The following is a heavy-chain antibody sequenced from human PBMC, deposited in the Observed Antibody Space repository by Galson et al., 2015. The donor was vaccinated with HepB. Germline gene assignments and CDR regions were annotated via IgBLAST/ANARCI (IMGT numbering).Heavy chain of an antibody. CDR2: ISGSGGST. CDR3: AKDRSSSWYLFDY. J-gene: IGHJ4*02. V-gene: IGHV3-23*01. CDR1: GFTFSSYA. Sequence: SLRLSCAASGFTFSSYAMSWVRQAPGKGLEWVSAISGSGGSTYYADSVKGRFTISRDNSKNTLYLQMNSLRAEDTAVYYCAKDRSSSWYLFDYWGQGTLVTVSS. D-gene: IGHD6-13*01.